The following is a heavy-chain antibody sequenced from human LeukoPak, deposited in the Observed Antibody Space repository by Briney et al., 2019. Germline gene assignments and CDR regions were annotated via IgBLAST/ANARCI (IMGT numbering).Heavy chain of an antibody. CDR2: IRRDGTVK. V-gene: IGHV3-7*01. D-gene: IGHD3-9*01. J-gene: IGHJ4*02. Sequence: GGSLRLSCAASGFMFSTSWMTWVRQAPGKGLEWVANIRRDGTVKNYLDSVTGRFTVSRDNAKNSLYLQMNSLRAEDTAVYYCAGSILTGYPNFDYWGQGTLVTVSS. CDR3: AGSILTGYPNFDY. CDR1: GFMFSTSW.